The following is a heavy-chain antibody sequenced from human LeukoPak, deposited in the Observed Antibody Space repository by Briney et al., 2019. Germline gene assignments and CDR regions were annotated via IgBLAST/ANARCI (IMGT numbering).Heavy chain of an antibody. CDR2: INSNSGGT. V-gene: IGHV1-2*02. CDR3: ARANYDILTGYSLSYYYYGMDV. CDR1: GYTFTDYY. J-gene: IGHJ6*02. Sequence: ASVKVSCKASGYTFTDYYMHWVGHAPGQGLELMEWINSNSGGTNYAQKFQGRVTMTRDTSISTAYMELSRLRSDDTAVYYCARANYDILTGYSLSYYYYGMDVWGQGTTVTVSS. D-gene: IGHD3-9*01.